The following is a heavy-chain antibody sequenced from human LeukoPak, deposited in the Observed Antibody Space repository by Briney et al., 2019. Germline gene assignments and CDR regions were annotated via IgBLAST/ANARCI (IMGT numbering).Heavy chain of an antibody. V-gene: IGHV3-7*04. CDR1: GFTFSSYW. CDR3: ARGMPCGGDCYYRNDAFDI. D-gene: IGHD2-21*02. J-gene: IGHJ3*02. Sequence: GGSLRLSCAASGFTFSSYWMSWVRQAPGKGLEWVANIKQDGSEKYYVDSVKGRFTISRDNAKNSLYLQMNSLRAEDTAVYYCARGMPCGGDCYYRNDAFDIWGQGTMVTVSS. CDR2: IKQDGSEK.